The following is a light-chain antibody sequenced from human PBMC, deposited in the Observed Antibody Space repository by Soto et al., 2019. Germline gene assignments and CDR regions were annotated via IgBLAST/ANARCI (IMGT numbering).Light chain of an antibody. CDR1: SSDVGNYNY. J-gene: IGLJ2*01. V-gene: IGLV2-8*01. CDR2: EVN. CDR3: SAYAGSNDFVV. Sequence: QSALTQPPSASGSPGQSVTISCTGTSSDVGNYNYVSWYQQHPGKTPKLMIYEVNKRPSGVPDRFSGSKSGNTASLTVSGRQAEDEADYFCSAYAGSNDFVVFGGGTKPPS.